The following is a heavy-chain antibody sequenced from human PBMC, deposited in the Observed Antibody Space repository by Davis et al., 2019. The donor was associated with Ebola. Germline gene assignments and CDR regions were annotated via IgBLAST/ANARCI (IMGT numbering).Heavy chain of an antibody. V-gene: IGHV3-23*01. CDR1: GFTFSSYA. D-gene: IGHD2-2*01. Sequence: GESLKISCAASGFTFSSYAMSWVRQAPGKGLEWVSAISGSGGSTYYADSVKGRFTISRDNSKNTLYLQMNSLRAEDTAVYYCAKTARDIVVVPAANRLPPTDYWGQGTLVTVSS. J-gene: IGHJ4*02. CDR3: AKTARDIVVVPAANRLPPTDY. CDR2: ISGSGGST.